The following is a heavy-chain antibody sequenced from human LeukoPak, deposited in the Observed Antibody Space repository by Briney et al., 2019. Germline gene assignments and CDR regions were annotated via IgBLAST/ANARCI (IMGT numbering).Heavy chain of an antibody. J-gene: IGHJ4*02. Sequence: GASLKVSCKASGGTFSSYAISCVPQAPGQGLEWMGGIIPIFGTANYAQTFQGRVTITADDSTSTAYMELSSLRSEDTAVYYCASPYCSSTSCYGGPFDYWGQGTLVTVSS. D-gene: IGHD2-2*01. CDR2: IIPIFGTA. V-gene: IGHV1-69*13. CDR3: ASPYCSSTSCYGGPFDY. CDR1: GGTFSSYA.